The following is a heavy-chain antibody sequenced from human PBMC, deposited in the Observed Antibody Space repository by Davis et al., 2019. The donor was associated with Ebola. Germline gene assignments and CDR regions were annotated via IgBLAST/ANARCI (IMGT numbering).Heavy chain of an antibody. CDR1: GYTFTSYD. CDR2: MNPNSGNT. CDR3: TRGRTVAGTRGLSWFDP. Sequence: AASVKVSCKASGYTFTSYDINWVRQATGQGLEWMGWMNPNSGNTGYAQKFQGRVTISRDTSASTAYMALSSLRSEDTAVYYCTRGRTVAGTRGLSWFDPWGQGTLVTVSS. J-gene: IGHJ5*02. D-gene: IGHD6-19*01. V-gene: IGHV1-8*01.